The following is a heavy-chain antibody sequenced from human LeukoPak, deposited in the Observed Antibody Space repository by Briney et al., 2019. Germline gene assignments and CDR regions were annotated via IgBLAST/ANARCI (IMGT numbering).Heavy chain of an antibody. V-gene: IGHV4-34*01. D-gene: IGHD2-15*01. J-gene: IGHJ4*02. CDR1: GGSFSGYY. Sequence: SETLSLTCAVYGGSFSGYYWSWIRQPPGKGLEWIGEINHSGSTNYNPSLKSRVTISVDTSKNQFSLKLSSVTAADTAVYYCARGFKGYCSGGSCYFKNIFYFNYWGQGTLVTVSS. CDR3: ARGFKGYCSGGSCYFKNIFYFNY. CDR2: INHSGST.